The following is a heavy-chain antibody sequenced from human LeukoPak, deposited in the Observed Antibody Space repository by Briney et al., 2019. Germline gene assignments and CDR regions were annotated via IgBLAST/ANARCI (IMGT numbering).Heavy chain of an antibody. D-gene: IGHD3-10*01. V-gene: IGHV4-39*07. CDR1: GGSISNYY. J-gene: IGHJ4*02. CDR3: ARDPWRALSSLFDY. CDR2: IYYSGST. Sequence: SETLSLTCTVSGGSISNYYWGWIRQPPGEGLEWIGSIYYSGSTYYNSSLQSRVTISVHMSNNQFSLKLSSVTAADTAVYYCARDPWRALSSLFDYWGQGTLVTVSS.